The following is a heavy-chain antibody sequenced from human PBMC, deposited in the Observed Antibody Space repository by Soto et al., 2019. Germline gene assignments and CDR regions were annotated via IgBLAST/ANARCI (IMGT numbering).Heavy chain of an antibody. V-gene: IGHV1-3*01. J-gene: IGHJ3*01. CDR2: SNAGNGNT. CDR1: GYTFISYA. Sequence: QVQLVQSGAEVNKPGASVRVSCKASGYTFISYAIHWARQAPGQRLEWMGWSNAGNGNTKYSQKFQGRVTITRDTSANTAYMELSGLKSEDTARYYCARPGSYLIVAFDLWCQETMVTVSS. D-gene: IGHD2-21*01. CDR3: ARPGSYLIVAFDL.